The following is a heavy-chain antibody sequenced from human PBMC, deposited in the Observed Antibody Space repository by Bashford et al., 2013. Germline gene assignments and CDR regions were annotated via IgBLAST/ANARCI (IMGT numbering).Heavy chain of an antibody. J-gene: IGHJ4*02. CDR3: AHNFRDYGDYAIDY. V-gene: IGHV2-5*01. CDR1: GFSLTTSGVG. Sequence: SGPTLVKPTETLTLTCTFSGFSLTTSGVGVGWIRQPPGKALEWLALIYSNDDKRYSPSFNNKLNSRLTITKDTSKNQVVLTMTNVDPVDTATYYCAHNFRDYGDYAIDYVGPGNPGHRLL. D-gene: IGHD4-17*01. CDR2: IYSNDDK.